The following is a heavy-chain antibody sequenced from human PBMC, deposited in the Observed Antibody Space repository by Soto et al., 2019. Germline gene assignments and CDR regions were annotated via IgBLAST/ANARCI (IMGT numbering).Heavy chain of an antibody. J-gene: IGHJ4*02. D-gene: IGHD3-22*01. V-gene: IGHV1-2*02. CDR1: GYTFTGYD. Sequence: QVQLVQSGAGVKKPGASVKVSCKTSGYTFTGYDMHWVRQAPGQGLEWMGWINPNSGDTNYAPKFQGRVTMTRATSFTTVYMDLTWLTYNDTDVYDCARRRDRTVGYFDFWGQGALVTVSS. CDR3: ARRRDRTVGYFDF. CDR2: INPNSGDT.